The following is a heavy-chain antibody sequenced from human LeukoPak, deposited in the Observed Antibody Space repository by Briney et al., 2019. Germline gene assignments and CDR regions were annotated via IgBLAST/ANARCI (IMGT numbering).Heavy chain of an antibody. V-gene: IGHV4-59*01. D-gene: IGHD3-22*01. J-gene: IGHJ4*02. CDR1: GGSISSYY. CDR2: IYYSGST. CDR3: ARGSSHYYGRSGLQNALDY. Sequence: SETLSLTCTVSGGSISSYYWSWIRQPPGKGLEWIGYIYYSGSTNYNPSLKSRVTISVDTSKNQFSLKLSSVTAADTAVYYCARGSSHYYGRSGLQNALDYWGQGTLVTVSS.